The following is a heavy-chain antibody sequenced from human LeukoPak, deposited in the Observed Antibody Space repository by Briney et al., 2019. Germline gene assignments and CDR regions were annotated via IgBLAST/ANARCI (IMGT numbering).Heavy chain of an antibody. CDR2: IKNKIDGGTT. Sequence: GGSLRLSCAASGFTFNLAWINWVRQAPGKGLEWVGRIKNKIDGGTTDYAAPVKGRFTISRDDSKDTVYLQMNSLKSEDTALYYCNTDGDYGDYVDSWGQGTLVTVSS. J-gene: IGHJ4*02. V-gene: IGHV3-15*07. D-gene: IGHD4-17*01. CDR1: GFTFNLAW. CDR3: NTDGDYGDYVDS.